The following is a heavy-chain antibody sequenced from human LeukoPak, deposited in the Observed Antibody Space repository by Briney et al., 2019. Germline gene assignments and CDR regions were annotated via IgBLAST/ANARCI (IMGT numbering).Heavy chain of an antibody. CDR1: GGSFSSYY. CDR3: ARHGYSGYDWFDY. D-gene: IGHD5-12*01. Sequence: SETLSLTCAVSGGSFSSYYWSWVRQPPGKGLEWIGYIYTSGSTNYNPSLTRRGNISVDTSKNQFSLKLNSVTAADTAVYYCARHGYSGYDWFDYWGQGTLVTVSS. CDR2: IYTSGST. J-gene: IGHJ4*02. V-gene: IGHV4-4*09.